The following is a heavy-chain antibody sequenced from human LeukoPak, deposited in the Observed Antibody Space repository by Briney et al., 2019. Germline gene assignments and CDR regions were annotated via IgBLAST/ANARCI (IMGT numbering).Heavy chain of an antibody. Sequence: SETLSLTCTVSGGSIRSYYWSWIRQPPGKGLEWVGYIYDSGSTSYNPSLKSRVTISVDTSKNQFSLKVTSVTAADTAVYYCARSKDILTGYCFDYWGQGALVTVSS. D-gene: IGHD3-9*01. V-gene: IGHV4-59*01. J-gene: IGHJ4*02. CDR1: GGSIRSYY. CDR3: ARSKDILTGYCFDY. CDR2: IYDSGST.